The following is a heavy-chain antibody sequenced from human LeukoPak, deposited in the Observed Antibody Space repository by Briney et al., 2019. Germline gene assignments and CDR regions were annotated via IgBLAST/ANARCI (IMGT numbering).Heavy chain of an antibody. V-gene: IGHV1-2*02. J-gene: IGHJ6*02. CDR3: ARAQWFGEPMGYYYYGMDV. CDR2: INPNSGGT. D-gene: IGHD3-10*01. CDR1: GYTFTGYY. Sequence: ASVKVSCKASGYTFTGYYMHWVRQAPGQGLEWMGWINPNSGGTNYAQKLQGRVTMTRDTSISTAYMELSRLRSDDTAVYYCARAQWFGEPMGYYYYGMDVWGQGTTVTVSS.